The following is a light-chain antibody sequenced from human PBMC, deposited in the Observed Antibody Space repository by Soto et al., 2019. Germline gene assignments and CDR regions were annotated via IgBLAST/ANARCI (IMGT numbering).Light chain of an antibody. CDR2: KGS. CDR1: HTISNW. Sequence: DIQMTQSPSTLSASVGDSVTITCRASHTISNWLAWFQQKPGNAPKLLIYKGSTLQSGVPSRFSGSVSGTEFALTISSLQPDDSATYYCQHYHMYTYTFGQGTRLEIK. V-gene: IGKV1-5*03. J-gene: IGKJ2*01. CDR3: QHYHMYTYT.